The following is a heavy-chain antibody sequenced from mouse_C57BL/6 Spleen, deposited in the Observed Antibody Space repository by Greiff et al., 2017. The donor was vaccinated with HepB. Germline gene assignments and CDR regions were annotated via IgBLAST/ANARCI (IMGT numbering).Heavy chain of an antibody. CDR1: GYTFTSYW. J-gene: IGHJ2*01. CDR3: ARHYDYVDY. V-gene: IGHV1-50*01. D-gene: IGHD2-4*01. CDR2: IDPSDSYT. Sequence: VQLQQPGAELVKPGASVKLSCKASGYTFTSYWMQWVKQRPGQGLEWIGEIDPSDSYTNYNQKFMGKATLTVDTSSSTTYMQLSSLTSEDSAVYYCARHYDYVDYWGQGTTLTVSS.